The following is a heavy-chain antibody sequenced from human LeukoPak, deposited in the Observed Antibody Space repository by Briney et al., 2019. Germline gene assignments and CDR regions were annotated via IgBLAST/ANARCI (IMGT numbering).Heavy chain of an antibody. CDR1: GYTCTSYA. CDR2: INAGNGNT. V-gene: IGHV1-3*01. J-gene: IGHJ6*02. Sequence: GASVKVSCKASGYTCTSYAMHWVRQAPGQRLEWMGWINAGNGNTKYSQKFQGRVTITRDTSASTAYMELSSLRSEDTAVYYCARDPPSGYYDSSGYAYYYGMDVWGQGTTVTVSS. CDR3: ARDPPSGYYDSSGYAYYYGMDV. D-gene: IGHD3-22*01.